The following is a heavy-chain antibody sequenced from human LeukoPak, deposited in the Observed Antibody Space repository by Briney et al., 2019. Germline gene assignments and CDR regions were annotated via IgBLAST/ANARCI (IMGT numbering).Heavy chain of an antibody. Sequence: GGSLRLSCAPSGFTFSSYWMSCVRQAPGKGVECVANIKQEGSEAYYADSAKGRFTISRENAKNSLFLQMNSLRDDDTAVYHCARAYYVDNSVIPDYWGEGSLVTASS. CDR2: IKQEGSEA. J-gene: IGHJ4*02. CDR1: GFTFSSYW. D-gene: IGHD3-22*01. V-gene: IGHV3-7*02. CDR3: ARAYYVDNSVIPDY.